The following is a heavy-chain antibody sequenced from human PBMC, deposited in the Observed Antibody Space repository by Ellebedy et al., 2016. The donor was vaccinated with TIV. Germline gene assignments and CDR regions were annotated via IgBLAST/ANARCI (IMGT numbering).Heavy chain of an antibody. CDR3: ARVSDGHGGDCYPLCGDYYYYYMDV. D-gene: IGHD2-21*01. CDR2: ISSSSSYI. J-gene: IGHJ6*03. Sequence: GGSLRLXXAASGFTFSDYYMSWIRQAPGKGLEWVSYISSSSSYIYYADSVKGRFTISRDNAKNSLYLQMNSLRAEDTAVYYCARVSDGHGGDCYPLCGDYYYYYMDVWGKGTTVTVSS. CDR1: GFTFSDYY. V-gene: IGHV3-11*05.